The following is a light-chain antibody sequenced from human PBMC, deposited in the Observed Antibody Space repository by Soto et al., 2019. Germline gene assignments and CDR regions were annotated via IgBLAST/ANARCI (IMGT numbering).Light chain of an antibody. CDR2: GAS. CDR3: QQYAGSAPYT. J-gene: IGKJ2*01. V-gene: IGKV3-20*01. Sequence: IVLTQSPGILSLSPGERVTLSCRASQSINVLLAWYQQKPGQAPRLLISGASTRAPGIPDRFTGSGSGTDFTLAISGLEPEDDAVYYCQQYAGSAPYTFGQGTNLEI. CDR1: QSINVL.